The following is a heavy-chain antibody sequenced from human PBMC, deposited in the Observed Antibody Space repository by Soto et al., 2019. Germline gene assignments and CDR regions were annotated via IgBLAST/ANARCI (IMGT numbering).Heavy chain of an antibody. CDR2: IYPGDSDT. CDR1: VYTFTTYW. Sequence: GWSLKISCKLSVYTFTTYWIGCVRQIPVKVLEWMGIIYPGDSDTRYSPSFQGQVTISADKSISTAYLQWTGLKASDTAMYYCARRAYYYGSGSSDYFEYWGHGILVTVSS. D-gene: IGHD3-10*01. V-gene: IGHV5-51*01. CDR3: ARRAYYYGSGSSDYFEY. J-gene: IGHJ4*01.